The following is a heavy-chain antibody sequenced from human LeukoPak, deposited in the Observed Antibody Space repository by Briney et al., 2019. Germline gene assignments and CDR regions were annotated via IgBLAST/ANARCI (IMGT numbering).Heavy chain of an antibody. CDR2: TDPNGIT. V-gene: IGHV3-74*03. D-gene: IGHD3-10*01. CDR3: ARSGGIIDY. J-gene: IGHJ4*02. CDR1: GCTFSNSW. Sequence: GGSLRLSCVASGCTFSNSWMHWVRQAPGKGLVWVSRTDPNGITTYADSVKGRFTISRDNAKNTLYLQMSSLRAEDTARYYCARSGGIIDYWGQGTLVTVSS.